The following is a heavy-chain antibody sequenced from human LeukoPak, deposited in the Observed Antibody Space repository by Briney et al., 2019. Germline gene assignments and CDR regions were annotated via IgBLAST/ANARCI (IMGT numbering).Heavy chain of an antibody. CDR2: VNHSGST. CDR1: GESFRGYW. J-gene: IGHJ4*02. D-gene: IGHD3-22*01. V-gene: IGHV4-34*01. Sequence: SETLSLTCAVYGESFRGYWWSWIRQPPGKGLEWIGEVNHSGSTNYNLSLKSRVTISVDTSKNQFSLKLSSVTAADTAVYFCAREVHEWYSDRSGYQSSYYFDSWGLGTLVTVSS. CDR3: AREVHEWYSDRSGYQSSYYFDS.